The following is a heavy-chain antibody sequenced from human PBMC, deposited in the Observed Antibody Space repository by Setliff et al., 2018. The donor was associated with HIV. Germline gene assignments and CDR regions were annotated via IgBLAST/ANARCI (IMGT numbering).Heavy chain of an antibody. Sequence: PGGSLRLSCAASGFTFTSFAMSWVRQAPGKGLEWVSSISSSGVSTYYVDPVKGRFTISRDNSKNSLYLQMNSLRAEDTAVYYCARLMYSSGPGSFDYWGQGTLVTVSS. CDR1: GFTFTSFA. D-gene: IGHD6-19*01. J-gene: IGHJ4*02. CDR2: ISSSGVST. V-gene: IGHV3-23*01. CDR3: ARLMYSSGPGSFDY.